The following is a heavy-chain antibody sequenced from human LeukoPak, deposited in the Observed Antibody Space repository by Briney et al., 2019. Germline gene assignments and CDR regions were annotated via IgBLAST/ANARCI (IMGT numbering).Heavy chain of an antibody. CDR3: ASRGCRDYGCRDY. Sequence: GGSLRLSCAASGFTFSSYGMHWVRQAPGKGLEWVAVISYDGSNKYYADSVKGRFTISRDNSKNTLYLQMNSLRAEDTAVYYCASRGCRDYGCRDYWGQGTLVTVSS. V-gene: IGHV3-30*03. CDR1: GFTFSSYG. D-gene: IGHD4-17*01. CDR2: ISYDGSNK. J-gene: IGHJ4*02.